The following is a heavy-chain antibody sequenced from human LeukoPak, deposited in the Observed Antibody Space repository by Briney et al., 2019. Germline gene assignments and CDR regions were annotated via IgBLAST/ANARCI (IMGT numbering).Heavy chain of an antibody. V-gene: IGHV3-21*01. Sequence: GGSLRLSCAASGFTFSSYSMNWVRQAPGKGLEWVSSISSSSSYIYYADSVKGRFTISRDNAKNSLYLQMNSLRAEDTAVYYCARGAIFGVVISLGIYYMDVWGKGTTVTVSS. CDR2: ISSSSSYI. D-gene: IGHD3-3*01. CDR3: ARGAIFGVVISLGIYYMDV. CDR1: GFTFSSYS. J-gene: IGHJ6*03.